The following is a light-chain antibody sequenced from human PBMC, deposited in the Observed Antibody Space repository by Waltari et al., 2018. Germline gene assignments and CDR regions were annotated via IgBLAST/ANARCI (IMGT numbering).Light chain of an antibody. CDR2: GKN. J-gene: IGLJ2*01. V-gene: IGLV3-19*01. Sequence: SSELTQDPAVSVALGQTVKIPWQGGSLRSYYASWYQQKPGQAPVLGICGKNNRPSEIPYRFSGSSSGNTASLTVTGAPAEDEADYYCNSRDSSGNHLRVFGGGTKLTVL. CDR3: NSRDSSGNHLRV. CDR1: SLRSYY.